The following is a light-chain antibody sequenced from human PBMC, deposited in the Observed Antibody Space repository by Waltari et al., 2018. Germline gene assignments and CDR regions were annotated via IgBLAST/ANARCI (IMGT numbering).Light chain of an antibody. V-gene: IGKV1-5*03. J-gene: IGKJ2*01. Sequence: DIQMTQSPSTLSASVGDRVTITCRASQSISSWLAWYQQKPGKAPKLLIYKASSLESGVPSRFSGSGSGTEFTLTISSLQPDDFATYYCQHYNGYPYTFGQGTKLEIK. CDR3: QHYNGYPYT. CDR1: QSISSW. CDR2: KAS.